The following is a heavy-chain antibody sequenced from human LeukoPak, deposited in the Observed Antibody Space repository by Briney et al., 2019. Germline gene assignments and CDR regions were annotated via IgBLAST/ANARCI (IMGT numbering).Heavy chain of an antibody. D-gene: IGHD4-17*01. Sequence: SGTLSLTCTASGGSINGYFRTWIRQPPGKGLEWIGYISDSGSTNYNPSLKSGVTPSADSTNTDFSLRLNSVTAADTAVYYCARVFRGAVTSNWFELWGQGTPVTVSS. V-gene: IGHV4-59*01. CDR1: GGSINGYF. CDR3: ARVFRGAVTSNWFEL. CDR2: ISDSGST. J-gene: IGHJ5*02.